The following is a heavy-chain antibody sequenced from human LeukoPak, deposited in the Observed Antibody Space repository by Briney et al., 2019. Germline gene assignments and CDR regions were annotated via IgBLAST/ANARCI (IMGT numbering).Heavy chain of an antibody. CDR1: GFTFSSYG. CDR2: IRYDGSNK. V-gene: IGHV3-30*02. D-gene: IGHD3-3*01. Sequence: PGGSLRLSCAASGFTFSSYGMHWVRLAPGKGLEWVAFIRYDGSNKYYADSVKGRFTISRDNSKNTVYLQMNSLRAEDTALYFCAKADDFWSDFDYWGQGTLVTVSS. J-gene: IGHJ4*02. CDR3: AKADDFWSDFDY.